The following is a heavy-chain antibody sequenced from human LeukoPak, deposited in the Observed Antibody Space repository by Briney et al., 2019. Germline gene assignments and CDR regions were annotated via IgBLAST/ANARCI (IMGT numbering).Heavy chain of an antibody. D-gene: IGHD3-10*02. V-gene: IGHV3-48*04. Sequence: PGGSLRLSCAASGFTFSSYSMNWVRQAPGKGLEWVSYINSGSRTIYYSDSVKGRFTISRDNAKNSLYLQMNSLRAEDTAVYYCAELGITMIGGVWGKGTTVTISS. CDR1: GFTFSSYS. J-gene: IGHJ6*04. CDR3: AELGITMIGGV. CDR2: INSGSRTI.